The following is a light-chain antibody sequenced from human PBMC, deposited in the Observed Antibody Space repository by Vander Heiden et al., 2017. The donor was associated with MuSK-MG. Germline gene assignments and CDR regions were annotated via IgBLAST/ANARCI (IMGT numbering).Light chain of an antibody. CDR3: QAWDSSRV. J-gene: IGLJ2*01. V-gene: IGLV3-1*01. CDR1: KLGDKY. CDR2: QDS. Sequence: SYELTQPPSVSVSPGQTASITCSGDKLGDKYACWYQQKPGQSPVLVIYQDSKRPSGIPERFSGSNSGNTETLTISGTQAMDESYYYCQAWDSSRVFGGGTKMTVL.